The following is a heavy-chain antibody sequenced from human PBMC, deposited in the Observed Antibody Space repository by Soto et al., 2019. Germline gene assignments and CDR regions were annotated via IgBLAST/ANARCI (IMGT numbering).Heavy chain of an antibody. D-gene: IGHD2-2*01. Sequence: GASVKVSCKASGYTFTSYDINWVRQATGQGLEWMGWMNPNSGNTGYAQKFQGRVTMTRSTSISTAYMELSSLRSEDTAVYYCARGPRYQLLFPYHYYYMDVWGKGTTVTVSS. CDR1: GYTFTSYD. CDR2: MNPNSGNT. V-gene: IGHV1-8*01. J-gene: IGHJ6*03. CDR3: ARGPRYQLLFPYHYYYMDV.